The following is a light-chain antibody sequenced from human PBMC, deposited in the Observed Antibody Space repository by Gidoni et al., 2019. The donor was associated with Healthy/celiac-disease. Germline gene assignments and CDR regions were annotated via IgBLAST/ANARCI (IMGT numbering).Light chain of an antibody. CDR3: QKYNSAPCT. V-gene: IGKV1-27*01. CDR1: QGISNY. J-gene: IGKJ5*01. Sequence: IQMTQSTSSLSASVGDRDTITCRASQGISNYLAWYQQKPGNVPKLLIYAASTLQSGVPSRFSDSGSGTDFPLTISSLQPEDVATYYCQKYNSAPCTFGQGTRLEIK. CDR2: AAS.